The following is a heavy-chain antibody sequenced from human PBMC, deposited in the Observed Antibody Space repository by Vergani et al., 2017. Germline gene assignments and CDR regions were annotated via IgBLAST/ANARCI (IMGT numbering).Heavy chain of an antibody. J-gene: IGHJ4*02. CDR1: GYSFTSYW. CDR3: ARRIAVAGTSWVDY. Sequence: EVQLVQSGAEVKKPGESLTISCKGSGYSFTSYWIGWVRQMPGKGLEWMGIIYPGDSDTRYSPSFQGQVTISADKSSSHSYLQWSSLKASDTAMYYCARRIAVAGTSWVDYWGQGTLVTVSS. D-gene: IGHD6-19*01. V-gene: IGHV5-51*01. CDR2: IYPGDSDT.